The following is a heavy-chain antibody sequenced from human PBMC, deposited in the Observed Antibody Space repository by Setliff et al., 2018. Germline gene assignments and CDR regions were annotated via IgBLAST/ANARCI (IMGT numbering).Heavy chain of an antibody. D-gene: IGHD2-15*01. CDR3: AKGCHAGCFWSDC. Sequence: PGGSLRLSCAASGFTFSSYGMIWVRQAPGKGLEWVSIIYSGGSSTYYGDSVKGRFTVSRDDSKNTLYLQMNSLRAEDTAVYYRAKGCHAGCFWSDCWGQGTLVTVSS. J-gene: IGHJ4*02. CDR1: GFTFSSYG. V-gene: IGHV3-23*03. CDR2: IYSGGSST.